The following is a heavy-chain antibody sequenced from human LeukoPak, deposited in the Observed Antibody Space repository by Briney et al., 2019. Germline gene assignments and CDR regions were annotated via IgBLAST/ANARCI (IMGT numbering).Heavy chain of an antibody. J-gene: IGHJ4*02. D-gene: IGHD3-10*01. Sequence: SETLSLTCTVFGGSISSSSHYWGWIRQPPGEGLEWIGSIYFSGSTYYNPSLKSRVTISVDTSENQFSLKLSSVTAADTAVYYCARYVVYGSGKYYFDYWGQGTLVTVSS. CDR2: IYFSGST. V-gene: IGHV4-39*01. CDR3: ARYVVYGSGKYYFDY. CDR1: GGSISSSSHY.